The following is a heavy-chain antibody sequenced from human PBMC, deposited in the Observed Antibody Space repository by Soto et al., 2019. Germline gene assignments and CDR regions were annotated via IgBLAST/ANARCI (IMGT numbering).Heavy chain of an antibody. CDR2: ISWDGLAQ. D-gene: IGHD1-1*01. CDR3: AKETIQVGGPNYFDY. Sequence: LRLSCEASGFTFSRYGMHWVRQAPGMGLEWVAVISWDGLAQYYGDSVKGRFTISRDNSQSTLYLQMNSLRTEDTAIYYCAKETIQVGGPNYFDYWGQGVLVTVYS. CDR1: GFTFSRYG. J-gene: IGHJ4*02. V-gene: IGHV3-30*18.